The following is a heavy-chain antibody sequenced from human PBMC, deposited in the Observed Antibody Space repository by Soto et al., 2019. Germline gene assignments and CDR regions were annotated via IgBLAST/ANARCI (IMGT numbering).Heavy chain of an antibody. Sequence: SETLSLSCAVYGGSFSGYYWSWIRQPPGKGLEWIGEINHSGSTNYNPSLKSRVTISVDTSKNQFSLKLSSVTAADTAVYYCARVPRVRGVINSSYYYYGMDGWGQGTTVTFSS. CDR3: ARVPRVRGVINSSYYYYGMDG. CDR2: INHSGST. D-gene: IGHD3-10*01. J-gene: IGHJ6*02. V-gene: IGHV4-34*01. CDR1: GGSFSGYY.